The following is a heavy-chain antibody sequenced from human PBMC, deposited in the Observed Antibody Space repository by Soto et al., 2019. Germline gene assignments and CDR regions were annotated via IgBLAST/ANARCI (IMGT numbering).Heavy chain of an antibody. V-gene: IGHV1-46*01. CDR2: INPSGGST. J-gene: IGHJ4*02. D-gene: IGHD3-22*01. Sequence: ASVKVSCKASGYRFTSYHMHWVRQAPGQGLEWMGIINPSGGSTKYAQKFLDRVTMTRDTSTSTVYVDLSSLKSEDTAVYYCARSHDSSGYSFFDYWGQGTLVTVSS. CDR1: GYRFTSYH. CDR3: ARSHDSSGYSFFDY.